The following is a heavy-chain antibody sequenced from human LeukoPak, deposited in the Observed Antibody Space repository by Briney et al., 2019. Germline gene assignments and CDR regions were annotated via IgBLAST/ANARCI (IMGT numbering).Heavy chain of an antibody. V-gene: IGHV3-48*03. Sequence: PGGSLRLSCAASGFTFSSYEMNWVRQAPGKGLEWVSYISSSGSTIYYADSVKGRFTISRDNAKNSLYLQMNSLRPEDTAFYYCAKEEYYDSSGTSTPLFDYWGQGTLVTVPS. CDR1: GFTFSSYE. CDR3: AKEEYYDSSGTSTPLFDY. CDR2: ISSSGSTI. J-gene: IGHJ4*02. D-gene: IGHD3-22*01.